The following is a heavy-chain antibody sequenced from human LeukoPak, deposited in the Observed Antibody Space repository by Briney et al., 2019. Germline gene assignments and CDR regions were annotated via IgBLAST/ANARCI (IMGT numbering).Heavy chain of an antibody. Sequence: PGGSLRLSCAASRFTVSSNYMSWVRQALGKGLEWVSVIYSGGSTYYADSVKGRFTISRDNSKNTLYLQMNSLRAEDTAAYYCAGGYCSGGSCIDAFDIWGQGTMVTVSS. V-gene: IGHV3-66*01. J-gene: IGHJ3*02. D-gene: IGHD2-15*01. CDR1: RFTVSSNY. CDR3: AGGYCSGGSCIDAFDI. CDR2: IYSGGST.